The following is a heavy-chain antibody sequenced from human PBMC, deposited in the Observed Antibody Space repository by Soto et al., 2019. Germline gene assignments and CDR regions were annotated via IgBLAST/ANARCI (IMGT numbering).Heavy chain of an antibody. CDR1: GGTFSSYA. Sequence: QVQLVQSGAEVKKPGSSVKVSCKASGGTFSSYAISWVRQAPGQGLEWMGGIIPIFGTANYAQKFQGRVTITGDESTSTAYMEVSSLRSEDTAVYYCARDVAIFGVVMYFDYWGQRTLVTVSS. D-gene: IGHD3-3*01. CDR3: ARDVAIFGVVMYFDY. J-gene: IGHJ4*02. CDR2: IIPIFGTA. V-gene: IGHV1-69*01.